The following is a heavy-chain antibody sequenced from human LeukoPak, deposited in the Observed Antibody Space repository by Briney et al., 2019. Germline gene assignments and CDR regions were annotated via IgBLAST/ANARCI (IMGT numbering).Heavy chain of an antibody. J-gene: IGHJ4*02. D-gene: IGHD1-26*01. CDR3: ARDPKSVRGRVDY. Sequence: GGSLRLSCAASGFTFSNYAMSWARQAPGKGLEWVSAISGSGGSTYYADSVKGRFTISRDNSKNTLYLQMNSLRAEDTAVYYCARDPKSVRGRVDYWGQGTLVTVSS. CDR2: ISGSGGST. V-gene: IGHV3-23*01. CDR1: GFTFSNYA.